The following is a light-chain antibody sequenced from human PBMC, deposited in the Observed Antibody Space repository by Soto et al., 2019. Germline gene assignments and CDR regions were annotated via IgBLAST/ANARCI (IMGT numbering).Light chain of an antibody. V-gene: IGKV4-1*01. J-gene: IGKJ4*01. Sequence: DIVMTQSPDSLAVSLGERATINCKSSQSVLYSSNNKNCLAWYQQKPGQPPKLLIYWASTRESGVPDRFSASGSGTDFTLTISSLRAEDVAVYYCQQYYSTFLTFGGGTKVEIK. CDR3: QQYYSTFLT. CDR1: QSVLYSSNNKNC. CDR2: WAS.